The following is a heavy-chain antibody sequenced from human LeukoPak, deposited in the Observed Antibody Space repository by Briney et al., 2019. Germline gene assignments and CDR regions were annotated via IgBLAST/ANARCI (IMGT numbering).Heavy chain of an antibody. J-gene: IGHJ3*02. V-gene: IGHV3-7*01. D-gene: IGHD3-22*01. Sequence: GGSLRLSCAASGFTFSNYWMTWVRQAPGKGLEWVANIKEDGSEKYYVDSVKGRFAISRDNAKNSLYLQMNSLRAEDTAVYYCARDENYYYDSSGYYDALDIWGQGTMVTVSS. CDR3: ARDENYYYDSSGYYDALDI. CDR2: IKEDGSEK. CDR1: GFTFSNYW.